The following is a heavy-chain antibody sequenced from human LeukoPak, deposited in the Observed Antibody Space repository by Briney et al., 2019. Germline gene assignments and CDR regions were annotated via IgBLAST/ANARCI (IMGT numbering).Heavy chain of an antibody. V-gene: IGHV4-59*01. CDR1: GGSINNYH. Sequence: SETLSLTCTVSGGSINNYHWSWIRQPPGKGLEWIGYIYYSGSTNYNPSLKSRVTISVDTSKNQFSLKLGSVTAADTAVYYCARGLLNSGLHPFDYWGQGTLVTVSS. J-gene: IGHJ4*02. D-gene: IGHD5-12*01. CDR3: ARGLLNSGLHPFDY. CDR2: IYYSGST.